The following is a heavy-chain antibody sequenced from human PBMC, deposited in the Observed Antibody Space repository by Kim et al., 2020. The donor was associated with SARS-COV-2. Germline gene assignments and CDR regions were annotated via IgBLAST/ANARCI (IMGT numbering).Heavy chain of an antibody. CDR1: GGTFSSYA. CDR3: ARAGVGATTGGTYFDY. D-gene: IGHD1-26*01. V-gene: IGHV1-69*13. Sequence: SVKVSCKASGGTFSSYAISWVRQAPGQGLEWMGGIIPIFGTANYAQKFQGRVTITADESTSTAYMELSSLRSEDMAVYYCARAGVGATTGGTYFDYWGQGTLVTVSS. J-gene: IGHJ4*02. CDR2: IIPIFGTA.